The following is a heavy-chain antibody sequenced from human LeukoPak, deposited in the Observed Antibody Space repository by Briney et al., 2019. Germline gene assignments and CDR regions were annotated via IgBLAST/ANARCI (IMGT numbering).Heavy chain of an antibody. CDR2: INHSGST. V-gene: IGHV4-34*01. Sequence: SETLSLTCAVYGGSFSGYYWSWIRQPPGKGLEWIGEINHSGSTNYNPSLKSRVTISVDTSKNQFSLKLSSVTAADTAVYYCARAGYYDSSGYNDYWGREPWSPSPQ. J-gene: IGHJ4*02. CDR3: ARAGYYDSSGYNDY. D-gene: IGHD3-22*01. CDR1: GGSFSGYY.